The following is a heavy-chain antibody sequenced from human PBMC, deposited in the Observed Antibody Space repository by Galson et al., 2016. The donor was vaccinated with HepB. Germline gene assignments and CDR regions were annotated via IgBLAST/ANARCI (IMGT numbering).Heavy chain of an antibody. Sequence: SLKLSCAASGFAFSTYPMTWVRQAPGKGLEWVALISGRGGSTYYADAVKAQLTISRDDSKNTLYLQMNSVTVADTAVYYCAKGLYGYGFDSWGQGTLVAVSS. V-gene: IGHV3-23*01. D-gene: IGHD5-12*01. J-gene: IGHJ4*02. CDR1: GFAFSTYP. CDR2: ISGRGGST. CDR3: AKGLYGYGFDS.